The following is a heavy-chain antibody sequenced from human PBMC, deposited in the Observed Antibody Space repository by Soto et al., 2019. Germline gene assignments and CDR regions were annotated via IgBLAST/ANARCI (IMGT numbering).Heavy chain of an antibody. Sequence: EVQLVESGGGLVQPGGSLRLSCTTSGLAFSTYWMAWVRQAPGKGLEWVGNTKPDETETYYADSVEGRFTISRDNAKSSLYLQMDRLRVEGTGVYYCATKGDVNFHYWGQGTPVTVSS. CDR1: GLAFSTYW. V-gene: IGHV3-7*02. CDR3: ATKGDVNFHY. J-gene: IGHJ4*02. CDR2: TKPDETET.